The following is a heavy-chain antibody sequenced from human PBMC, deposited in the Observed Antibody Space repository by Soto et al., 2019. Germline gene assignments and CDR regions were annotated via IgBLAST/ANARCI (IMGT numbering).Heavy chain of an antibody. D-gene: IGHD6-6*01. CDR2: ACYRGTT. J-gene: IGHJ4*02. CDR3: ARQGEHSSSYFFDS. CDR1: GDSIDTSSYC. V-gene: IGHV4-39*01. Sequence: SETLSLTCTVSGDSIDTSSYCWGWIRQPPGKGLEWIGSACYRGTTYYNPSLKSRLTISVDTSKRQFSLKLSSVTAADTAVFYCARQGEHSSSYFFDSWGQGTLVTVSS.